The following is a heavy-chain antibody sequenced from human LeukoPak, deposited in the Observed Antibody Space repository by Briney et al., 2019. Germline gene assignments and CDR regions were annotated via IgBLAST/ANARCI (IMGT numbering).Heavy chain of an antibody. D-gene: IGHD6-6*01. Sequence: PGGSLRLSCAASGFTFDDYGMSWVRQAPGKGLEWVSGINWNGGSAGYADSVKDRFTISRDNAKNSLYLQMNSLRAEDTALYYCARAFSSFWPIDYWGQGTLVTVSS. J-gene: IGHJ4*02. CDR3: ARAFSSFWPIDY. CDR2: INWNGGSA. V-gene: IGHV3-20*04. CDR1: GFTFDDYG.